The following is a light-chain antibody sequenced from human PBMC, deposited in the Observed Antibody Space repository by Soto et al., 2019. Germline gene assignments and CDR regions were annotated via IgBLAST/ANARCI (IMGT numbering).Light chain of an antibody. CDR2: DVN. CDR1: SSDVGAYNY. Sequence: QSALTQPASVSASPGQSITISCTGTSSDVGAYNYVSWYQQHPGKDPKLMIFDVNNRPSGVSNRFSGSKSGNTAALTISGLQAEDEADYYCSSFTSSTTLAFGGGTKLTVL. V-gene: IGLV2-14*03. CDR3: SSFTSSTTLA. J-gene: IGLJ2*01.